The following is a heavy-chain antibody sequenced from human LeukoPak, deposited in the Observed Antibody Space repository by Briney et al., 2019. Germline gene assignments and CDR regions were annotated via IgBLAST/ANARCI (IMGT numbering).Heavy chain of an antibody. J-gene: IGHJ3*02. CDR2: INIDGSDT. CDR1: GFTFSSYW. V-gene: IGHV3-74*01. CDR3: ARVSSAAFDI. Sequence: PGGSLRLSCAVSGFTFSSYWMHWVRQAPGEGLVWVSGINIDGSDTNYADSVKGRFTISRDNAKNTLYLQMSSLRAEDTAVYYCARVSSAAFDIWGQGTMVTVSS.